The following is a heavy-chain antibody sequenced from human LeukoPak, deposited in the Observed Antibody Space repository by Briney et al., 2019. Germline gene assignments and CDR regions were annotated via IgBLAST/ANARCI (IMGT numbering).Heavy chain of an antibody. CDR2: ISSSGSTI. D-gene: IGHD1-26*01. V-gene: IGHV3-48*03. CDR1: GFTFNSYE. CDR3: ARVSYSGSYSDYFDY. J-gene: IGHJ4*02. Sequence: PGGSLRLSCAASGFTFNSYEMNWVRQAPGKGLEWVSYISSSGSTIYYADSVKGRFTISRDNAKNSLYLQMNSLRAEDTAVYYCARVSYSGSYSDYFDYWGQGTLVTVSS.